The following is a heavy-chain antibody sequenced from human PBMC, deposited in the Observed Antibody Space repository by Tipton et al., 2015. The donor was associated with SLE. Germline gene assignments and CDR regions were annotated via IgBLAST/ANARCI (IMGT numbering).Heavy chain of an antibody. D-gene: IGHD6-6*01. J-gene: IGHJ4*02. CDR1: GGFISSGGYY. V-gene: IGHV4-31*03. Sequence: TLSLTCTVSGGFISSGGYYWSWIRQHPWKRLEWIGYIYYSGSTHYNPSLKSRVTISVDTSKNQFSLKLSSVTAADTAVYYCASYSSSYFDYWGQGTLVTVSS. CDR2: IYYSGST. CDR3: ASYSSSYFDY.